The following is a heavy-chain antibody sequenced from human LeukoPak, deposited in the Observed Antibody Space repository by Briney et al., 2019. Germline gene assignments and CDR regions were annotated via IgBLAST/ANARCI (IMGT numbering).Heavy chain of an antibody. J-gene: IGHJ4*02. D-gene: IGHD3-3*01. CDR2: IYYSGST. Sequence: PSETLSLTCTVSGGSISSNVYYWAWIRQPPGKGLEWIGSIYYSGSTYHNPSLKSRLTISVATANNQFSLKLSSVTAADTAIYYCLRSYDFWSGYYKPPQYFDYWGQGTLVTVSS. CDR1: GGSISSNVYY. V-gene: IGHV4-39*01. CDR3: LRSYDFWSGYYKPPQYFDY.